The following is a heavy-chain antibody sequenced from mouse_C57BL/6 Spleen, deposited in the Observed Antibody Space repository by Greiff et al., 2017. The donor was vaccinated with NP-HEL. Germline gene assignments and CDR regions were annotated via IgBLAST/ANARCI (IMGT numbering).Heavy chain of an antibody. CDR3: AKGDWFAY. CDR1: GYAFSSSW. Sequence: QVQLQQSGPELVKPGASVKISCKASGYAFSSSWMNWVKQRPGKGLERIGRIYPGDGDTNYNGKFKGKATLTADKSSSTAYMQLSSLTSEDSAVYFCAKGDWFAYWGQGTLVTVSA. J-gene: IGHJ3*01. CDR2: IYPGDGDT. V-gene: IGHV1-82*01.